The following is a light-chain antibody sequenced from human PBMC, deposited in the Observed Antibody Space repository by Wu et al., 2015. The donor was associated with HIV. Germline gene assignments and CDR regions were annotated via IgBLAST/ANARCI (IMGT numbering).Light chain of an antibody. J-gene: IGKJ1*01. V-gene: IGKV3-15*01. Sequence: EIGVTQSPATLSVSPGETATLSCRASQSISSKLAWYQQKPGQAPRLLIYGASTRAAGVPVRFSASGSGTEFNLTISSMQSEDFAVYYCQQYNYWPQTFGQGTKVEIK. CDR3: QQYNYWPQT. CDR2: GAS. CDR1: QSISSK.